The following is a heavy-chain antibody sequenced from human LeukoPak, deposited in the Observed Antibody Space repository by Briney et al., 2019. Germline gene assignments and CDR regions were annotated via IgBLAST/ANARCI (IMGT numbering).Heavy chain of an antibody. CDR2: IDGNSGGL. J-gene: IGHJ4*02. D-gene: IGHD5-12*01. Sequence: GESLRLSCAASGFTFDDYAMHWVRQAPGKGLEWVSGIDGNSGGLGYADSVKGRFTISRDNAKNSLYLQMDSLRVEDTALYYCAKDLNGYSGFDGDHFDYWGQGTLVTVSS. V-gene: IGHV3-9*01. CDR3: AKDLNGYSGFDGDHFDY. CDR1: GFTFDDYA.